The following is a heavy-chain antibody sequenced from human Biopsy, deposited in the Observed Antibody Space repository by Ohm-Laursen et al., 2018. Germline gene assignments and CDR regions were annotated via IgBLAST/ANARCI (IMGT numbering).Heavy chain of an antibody. CDR1: TFTVSSNY. Sequence: SLRLSCAALTFTVSSNYMTWVRQAPGQGLECVSVIYSGGNTFYADSVKGRFTVSRDTSKNTIYLQMNSLRAEDTARYYCATNLKVSPGLMNFDSWGQGTLVTVSS. D-gene: IGHD1-1*01. CDR3: ATNLKVSPGLMNFDS. V-gene: IGHV3-53*01. J-gene: IGHJ4*02. CDR2: IYSGGNT.